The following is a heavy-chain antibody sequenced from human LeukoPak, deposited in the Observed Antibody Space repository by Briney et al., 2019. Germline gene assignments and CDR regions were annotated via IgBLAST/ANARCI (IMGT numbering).Heavy chain of an antibody. J-gene: IGHJ6*02. D-gene: IGHD5-18*01. CDR2: IYYSGST. CDR1: GGSISSYY. Sequence: PSETLSLTCTVSGGSISSYYWSWIRQPPGEGLEWIGYIYYSGSTNYNPSLKSRVTISVDTSKNQFSLKLSSVTAADTAVYHCARVMGGYSYGVYYYYGMDVWGQGTTVTVSS. CDR3: ARVMGGYSYGVYYYYGMDV. V-gene: IGHV4-59*01.